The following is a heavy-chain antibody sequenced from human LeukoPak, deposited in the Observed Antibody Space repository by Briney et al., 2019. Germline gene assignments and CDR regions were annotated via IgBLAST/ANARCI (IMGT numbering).Heavy chain of an antibody. D-gene: IGHD3-9*01. CDR1: GFTFSSYS. J-gene: IGHJ4*02. Sequence: PGGSLRLSSAASGFTFSSYSMNWVRQAPGKGLEWVSSTSSSSSYKYYADSVKGRFTISRDNAKNSLYLQMNSLGAEDTAVYYCAREKYDILTGYSPYFFDYWGQGTLVTVSS. V-gene: IGHV3-21*01. CDR2: TSSSSSYK. CDR3: AREKYDILTGYSPYFFDY.